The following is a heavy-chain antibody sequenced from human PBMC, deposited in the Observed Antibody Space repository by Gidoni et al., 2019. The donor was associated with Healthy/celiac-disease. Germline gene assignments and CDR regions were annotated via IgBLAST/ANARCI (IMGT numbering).Heavy chain of an antibody. CDR1: GFTFSSYG. D-gene: IGHD2-21*02. J-gene: IGHJ4*02. V-gene: IGHV3-30*02. Sequence: QVQLVESGGGVVQPGGSLRLSCAASGFTFSSYGMHWVRQAPGKGLEWVAFIRYDGSNKYYADSVKGRFTISRDNSKNTLYLQMNSLRAEDTAVYYCANLGLTVVTPFDYWGQGTLVTVSS. CDR2: IRYDGSNK. CDR3: ANLGLTVVTPFDY.